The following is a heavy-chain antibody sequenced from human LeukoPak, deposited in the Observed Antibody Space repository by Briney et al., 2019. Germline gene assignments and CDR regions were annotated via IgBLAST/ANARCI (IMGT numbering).Heavy chain of an antibody. Sequence: SETLSLTCTVSGGSISSYYWSWILQPPGKGLEWIGYIYYSGSTNYNPSLKSRVTISVDTSKNQFSLKLSSVTAADTAVYYCAREGIAAARNAFDIWGQGTMVTVSS. CDR1: GGSISSYY. CDR3: AREGIAAARNAFDI. D-gene: IGHD6-13*01. CDR2: IYYSGST. V-gene: IGHV4-59*01. J-gene: IGHJ3*02.